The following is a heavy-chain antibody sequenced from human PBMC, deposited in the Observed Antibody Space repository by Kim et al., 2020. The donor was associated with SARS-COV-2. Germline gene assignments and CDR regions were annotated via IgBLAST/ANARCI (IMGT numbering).Heavy chain of an antibody. CDR3: ASYYGDYGVFSS. CDR2: INTNTGTP. D-gene: IGHD4-17*01. J-gene: IGHJ5*02. V-gene: IGHV7-4-1*02. Sequence: ASVKVSCKASGYTFTKYAIQWVRQAPGQGLESMGWINTNTGTPTYDEGFTRRFVFSFDTSVSTAFLHITDLKADDTAVYFCASYYGDYGVFSSWGQGTLV. CDR1: GYTFTKYA.